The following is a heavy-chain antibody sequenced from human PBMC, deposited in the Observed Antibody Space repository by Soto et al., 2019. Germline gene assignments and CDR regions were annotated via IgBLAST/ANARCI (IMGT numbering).Heavy chain of an antibody. CDR2: ISYDGSNK. V-gene: IGHV3-30*18. CDR1: GFTFSSYG. Sequence: GGSLRLSCAASGFTFSSYGMHWVRQAPGKGLEWVAVISYDGSNKYYADSVKGRFTISRDNSKNTLYLQMNSLRAEDTAVYYCAKGIVATSDWVGMDVWGQGTTVTVSS. D-gene: IGHD5-12*01. CDR3: AKGIVATSDWVGMDV. J-gene: IGHJ6*02.